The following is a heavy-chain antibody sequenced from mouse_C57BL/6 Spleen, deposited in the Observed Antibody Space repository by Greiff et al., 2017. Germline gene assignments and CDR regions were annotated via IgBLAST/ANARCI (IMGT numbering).Heavy chain of an antibody. CDR3: ARLSLLYYFDY. CDR2: IYPGDGDT. J-gene: IGHJ2*01. V-gene: IGHV1-82*01. Sequence: VQLQQSGPELVKPGASVKISCKASGYAFSSSWMNWVKQRPGKGLEWIGRIYPGDGDTNYNRKFKGKATLTADKSSSTAYMQLSSLTSEDSAVYFCARLSLLYYFDYWGQGTTLTVSS. D-gene: IGHD6-2*01. CDR1: GYAFSSSW.